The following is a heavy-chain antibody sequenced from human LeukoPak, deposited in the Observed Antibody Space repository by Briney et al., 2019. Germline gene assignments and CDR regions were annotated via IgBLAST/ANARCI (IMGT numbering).Heavy chain of an antibody. V-gene: IGHV3-11*01. D-gene: IGHD3-22*01. CDR3: ARDRNHYYDSSGSANWFDP. CDR2: TSSSGSTI. CDR1: GFTFSDYY. J-gene: IGHJ5*02. Sequence: GGSLRLSCAASGFTFSDYYMSWIRQAPGKGLEWVSYTSSSGSTIYYADSVKGRFTISRDNAKNSLYLQMNSLRAEDTAVYYCARDRNHYYDSSGSANWFDPWGQGTLVTVSS.